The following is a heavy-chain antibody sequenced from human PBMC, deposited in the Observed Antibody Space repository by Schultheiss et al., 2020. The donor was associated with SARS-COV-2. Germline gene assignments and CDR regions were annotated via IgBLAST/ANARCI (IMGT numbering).Heavy chain of an antibody. V-gene: IGHV4-59*01. D-gene: IGHD2-2*02. Sequence: SETLSLTCTVSGGSISSYYWSWIRQPPGKGLEWIGYIYHSGSTNYNPSLKSRVTISVDTSKNQFSLKLSSVTAADTAVYYCARVGVVVVPAAIGGWFDPWGQGTLVTVSS. CDR1: GGSISSYY. CDR2: IYHSGST. J-gene: IGHJ5*02. CDR3: ARVGVVVVPAAIGGWFDP.